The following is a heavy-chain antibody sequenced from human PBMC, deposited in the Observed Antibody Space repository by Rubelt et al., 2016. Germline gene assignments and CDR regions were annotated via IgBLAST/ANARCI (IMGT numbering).Heavy chain of an antibody. CDR3: ARDRTWLVPGLDAFDI. Sequence: QVQLVQSGAEVKKPGASVKVSCKASGYTFTSYGISWVRQAPGQGLDWMGWISASNGNQNYAQKLQGRVTSTTDTSTSTAYMELRSLRSDDTAVYYCARDRTWLVPGLDAFDIWGQGTMVTVSS. CDR2: ISASNGNQ. J-gene: IGHJ3*02. D-gene: IGHD6-19*01. V-gene: IGHV1-18*01. CDR1: GYTFTSYG.